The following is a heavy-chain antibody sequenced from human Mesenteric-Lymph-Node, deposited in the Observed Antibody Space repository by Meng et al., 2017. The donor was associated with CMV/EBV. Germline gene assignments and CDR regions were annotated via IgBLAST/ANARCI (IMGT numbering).Heavy chain of an antibody. Sequence: GESLKISCAASGFTFSSYEMNWVRQAPGKGLEWVSYISSSGSTIYYADSVKGRFTISRDNAKNSLYLQMNSLRAEDTAVYYCARDHCSSTSCYPFDYWGQGTLVTVSS. J-gene: IGHJ4*02. CDR2: ISSSGSTI. CDR3: ARDHCSSTSCYPFDY. V-gene: IGHV3-48*03. CDR1: GFTFSSYE. D-gene: IGHD2-2*01.